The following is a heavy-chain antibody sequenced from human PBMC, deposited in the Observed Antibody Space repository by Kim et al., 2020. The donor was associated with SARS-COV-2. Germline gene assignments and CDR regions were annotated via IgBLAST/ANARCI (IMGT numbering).Heavy chain of an antibody. D-gene: IGHD1-26*01. J-gene: IGHJ4*02. CDR1: GFTFSTYG. Sequence: GGSLRLSCAASGFTFSTYGMSWVRQAPGKGLEWVSGISGSGENTDYAYSVKGRFTISRDNSKNTLYLQMNSLRAEDTALYYCAKGTYSGIYGGLDYWGQGTLVPVSS. CDR3: AKGTYSGIYGGLDY. CDR2: ISGSGENT. V-gene: IGHV3-23*01.